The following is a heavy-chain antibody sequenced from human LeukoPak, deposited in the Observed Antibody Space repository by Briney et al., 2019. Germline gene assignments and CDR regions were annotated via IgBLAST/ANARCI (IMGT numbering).Heavy chain of an antibody. Sequence: GGSLRLSCSASGFTFRRYAMSWVRQAPGKGLEWVSAVTGSGGSSYYADSVNGRFTISRDNSKNTVFLQMNSLRAEDTAVYYCAKWGDYDVLTGYYVSDYWGQGTLVTVSS. CDR1: GFTFRRYA. CDR2: VTGSGGSS. D-gene: IGHD3-9*01. CDR3: AKWGDYDVLTGYYVSDY. V-gene: IGHV3-23*01. J-gene: IGHJ4*02.